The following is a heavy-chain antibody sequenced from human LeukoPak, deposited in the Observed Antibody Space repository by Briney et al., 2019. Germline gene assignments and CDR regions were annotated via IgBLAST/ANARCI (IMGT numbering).Heavy chain of an antibody. CDR1: GGCFSGYY. Sequence: PSETLSLTCAVYGGCFSGYYWSWIRQPPGKGLEWIGEINHSGSTNYNPSLKSRVTISVDTSKNQFSLKLSSVTAADTAVYYCARGTGSLGEFPFDYWGLGTLVTVSS. V-gene: IGHV4-34*01. D-gene: IGHD3-16*01. CDR2: INHSGST. J-gene: IGHJ4*02. CDR3: ARGTGSLGEFPFDY.